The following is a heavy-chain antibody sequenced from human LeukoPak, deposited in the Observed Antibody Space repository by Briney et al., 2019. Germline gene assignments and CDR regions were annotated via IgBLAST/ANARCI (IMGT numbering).Heavy chain of an antibody. V-gene: IGHV3-23*01. J-gene: IGHJ6*02. D-gene: IGHD3-22*01. CDR3: AKNYDSSGYRYYYYGMDV. Sequence: GGSLRLSCAASGFTFSSYAMSWVRQAPGKGLEWVSTISANAGNTYYVNSVKGRFTVSRDNSKNTLYLQMNSLRAEDTAVYYCAKNYDSSGYRYYYYGMDVWGQGTTVTVSS. CDR2: ISANAGNT. CDR1: GFTFSSYA.